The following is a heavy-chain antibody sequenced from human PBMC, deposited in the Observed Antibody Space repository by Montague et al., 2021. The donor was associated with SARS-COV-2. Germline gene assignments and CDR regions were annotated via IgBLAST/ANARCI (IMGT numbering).Heavy chain of an antibody. V-gene: IGHV4-59*01. CDR3: ARGGYYDNTGYYSDYYYNMDV. D-gene: IGHD3-22*01. CDR2: IFYIGST. J-gene: IGHJ6*02. CDR1: GGSISSYY. Sequence: SETLSLTCTVSGGSISSYYWSWIRQPPGKGLEWIGCIFYIGSTYYNPSLKSRVSMSVDTSKNQVSLRLSSLTAADTAVYYCARGGYYDNTGYYSDYYYNMDVWGQGTMVTVSS.